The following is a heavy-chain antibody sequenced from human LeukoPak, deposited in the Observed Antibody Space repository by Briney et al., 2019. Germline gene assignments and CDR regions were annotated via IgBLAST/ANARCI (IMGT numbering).Heavy chain of an antibody. CDR1: GFTFSSYA. CDR2: ISGSGGST. J-gene: IGHJ4*02. D-gene: IGHD3-3*01. CDR3: AKVPIFGVVSMYYFDY. Sequence: PGGPLRLSCAASGFTFSSYAMSWVRQAPGKGLEWVSAISGSGGSTYYADSVKGRFTISRDNSKNTLYLQMNSLRAEDTAVYYCAKVPIFGVVSMYYFDYWGQGTLVTVSS. V-gene: IGHV3-23*01.